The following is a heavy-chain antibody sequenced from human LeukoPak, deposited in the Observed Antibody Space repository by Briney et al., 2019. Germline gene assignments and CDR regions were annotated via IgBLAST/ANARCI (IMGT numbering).Heavy chain of an antibody. CDR3: AKDFHGYSYGYGAGNYDAFDI. D-gene: IGHD5-18*01. CDR1: GFTFSSYA. J-gene: IGHJ3*02. Sequence: PGGSLRLSCAASGFTFSSYAMSWVRQTPEKGLEWVSAISGSGGSTYYADSVKGRFTISRDNSKNTLYLQMNSLRAEDTAVYYWAKDFHGYSYGYGAGNYDAFDIWGQGTMVTVSS. V-gene: IGHV3-23*01. CDR2: ISGSGGST.